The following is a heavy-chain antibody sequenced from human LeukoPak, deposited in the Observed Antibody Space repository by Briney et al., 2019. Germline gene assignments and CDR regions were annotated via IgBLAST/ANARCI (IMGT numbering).Heavy chain of an antibody. D-gene: IGHD5-12*01. CDR2: ITSTGDDI. J-gene: IGHJ4*02. CDR1: GFTFSDYY. CDR3: ASDIVATSGDF. V-gene: IGHV3-11*01. Sequence: GGSLRLSCAASGFTFSDYYMSWIRQAPGKGLEWVAYITSTGDDIFYADSVRGRFTISRDNAKNALFLRMTSLRVEDTATYYCASDIVATSGDFWGQGTLVSVSS.